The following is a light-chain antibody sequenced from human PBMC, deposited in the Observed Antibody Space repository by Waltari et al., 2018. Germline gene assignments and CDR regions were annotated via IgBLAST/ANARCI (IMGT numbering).Light chain of an antibody. CDR1: SSAVGGYNF. J-gene: IGLJ2*01. CDR2: DVR. Sequence: QSALPQPASVSGSPGQPLTLSFTGTSSAVGGYNFFSWYQQHPGKAPKLMIFDVRNRPSGVSNRFSGSKSGNTASLTISGLQAEDEADYYCSSYTSSSTRVFGGGTKLTVL. V-gene: IGLV2-14*03. CDR3: SSYTSSSTRV.